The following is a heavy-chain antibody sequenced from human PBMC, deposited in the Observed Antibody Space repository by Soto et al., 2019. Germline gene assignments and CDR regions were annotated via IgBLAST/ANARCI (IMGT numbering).Heavy chain of an antibody. J-gene: IGHJ5*02. CDR3: ARAPSYSSSWYRWFDP. D-gene: IGHD6-13*01. CDR1: GYTFTSYA. Sequence: AASVKVSCKASGYTFTSYAMHWVRQAPGQRLEWMGWINAGNGNTKYSQKFQGRVTITRDTSASTAYMELSSLRSEDTAVYYCARAPSYSSSWYRWFDPWGQGTLVTVSS. V-gene: IGHV1-3*01. CDR2: INAGNGNT.